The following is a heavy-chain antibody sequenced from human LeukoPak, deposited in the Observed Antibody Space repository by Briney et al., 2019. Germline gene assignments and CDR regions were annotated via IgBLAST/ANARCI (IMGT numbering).Heavy chain of an antibody. D-gene: IGHD3-22*01. CDR1: GFTVSSNY. CDR3: TRRVSYDSSGYSKPPFDY. CDR2: IYSGGST. J-gene: IGHJ4*02. Sequence: PGGSLRLSCAASGFTVSSNYMSWVRQAPGKGLVWVSVIYSGGSTYYADSVKGRFTISRDNSKNTLYLQMNSLKTEDTAVYYCTRRVSYDSSGYSKPPFDYWGQGTLVTVSS. V-gene: IGHV3-53*01.